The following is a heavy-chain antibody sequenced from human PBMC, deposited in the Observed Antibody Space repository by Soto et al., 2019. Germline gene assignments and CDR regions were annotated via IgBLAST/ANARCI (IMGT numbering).Heavy chain of an antibody. CDR1: GFTFSSYS. D-gene: IGHD6-19*01. Sequence: GGSLRLSCAASGFTFSSYSMNWVRQAPGKGLEWVSSISSSSSYIYYADSVKGRFTISRDNAKNSLYLQMNSLRAEDTAVYYCARGQRQWLAPGYWGQGTLVTVSS. CDR3: ARGQRQWLAPGY. J-gene: IGHJ4*02. CDR2: ISSSSSYI. V-gene: IGHV3-21*01.